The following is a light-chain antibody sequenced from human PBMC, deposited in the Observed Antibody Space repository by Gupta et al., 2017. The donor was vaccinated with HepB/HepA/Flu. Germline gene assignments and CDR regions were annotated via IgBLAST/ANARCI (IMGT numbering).Light chain of an antibody. V-gene: IGKV3-15*01. CDR1: QSVNSH. Sequence: EIVMTQSPATLSLSPGERATLSCRASQSVNSHLAWYQQKPGQAPRLLIYGASTRATGIPARFSGSGSGTEFTLTVSSLQSEDFAVYYCQQYNNWPPGSFGQGTKLEIK. CDR3: QQYNNWPPGS. CDR2: GAS. J-gene: IGKJ2*04.